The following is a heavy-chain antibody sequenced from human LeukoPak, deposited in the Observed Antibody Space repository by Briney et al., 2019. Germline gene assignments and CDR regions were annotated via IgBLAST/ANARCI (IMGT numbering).Heavy chain of an antibody. CDR3: ARDGRGGRENWFDP. CDR1: GGTFSNYA. D-gene: IGHD2-15*01. CDR2: ILPKFGTT. V-gene: IGHV1-69*06. Sequence: SVKVSCKASGGTFSNYAFSWVRQAPGQGLEWMGRILPKFGTTNSAQKFQDRVRITADKYTNTVYMELSSLRSGDTAVYYCARDGRGGRENWFDPWGQGTLVTVSS. J-gene: IGHJ5*02.